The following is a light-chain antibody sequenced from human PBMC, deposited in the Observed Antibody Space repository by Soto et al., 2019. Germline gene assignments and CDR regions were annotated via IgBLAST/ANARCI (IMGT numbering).Light chain of an antibody. CDR3: QQAYSFPVT. CDR1: QGISIW. Sequence: DIQMTQSPSSVSASVGDRVTITCRASQGISIWLAWYQHKPGKAPKLLIYAASSLKTGVPSRFSGSGSGREFTPSIRTLQPEGFATFYCQQAYSFPVTFGGGTKVEIK. V-gene: IGKV1-12*01. J-gene: IGKJ4*01. CDR2: AAS.